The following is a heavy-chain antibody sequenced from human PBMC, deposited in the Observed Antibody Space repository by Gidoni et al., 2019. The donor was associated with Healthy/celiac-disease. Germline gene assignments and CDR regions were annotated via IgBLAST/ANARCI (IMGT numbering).Heavy chain of an antibody. J-gene: IGHJ3*02. CDR3: ASPCPDYGYSGPITTGYAFDI. V-gene: IGHV1-69*01. CDR2: IIPILGTA. CDR1: GGTFSRYA. Sequence: QVKLVQSGAGVKKRGASVKVSCKESGGTFSRYAIRWVRQAHGQGLEWMRGIIPILGTATYALKFHGRVSLTAAESTSTAYMELSSLRSEDTAVYYCASPCPDYGYSGPITTGYAFDIWGQGTMVPVSS. D-gene: IGHD4-17*01.